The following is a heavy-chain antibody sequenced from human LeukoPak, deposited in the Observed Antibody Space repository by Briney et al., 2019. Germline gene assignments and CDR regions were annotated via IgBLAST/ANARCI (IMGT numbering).Heavy chain of an antibody. CDR2: IKQDGSEK. J-gene: IGHJ4*02. CDR3: ARDPLGYSSGGFH. Sequence: GGSLRLSCVASGFTFSSYWMSWVRQAPGKGLEWVANIKQDGSEKYYVDSVKGRFTISRDNAKNSLYLQMNSLRAEDTAVYYCARDPLGYSSGGFHWGQGTLVTVSS. D-gene: IGHD6-19*01. V-gene: IGHV3-7*01. CDR1: GFTFSSYW.